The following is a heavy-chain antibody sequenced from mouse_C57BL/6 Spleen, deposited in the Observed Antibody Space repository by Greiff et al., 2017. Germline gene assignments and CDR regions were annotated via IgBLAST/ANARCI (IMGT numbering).Heavy chain of an antibody. CDR2: FIPSSGYT. J-gene: IGHJ2*01. CDR1: GYTFTSYT. CDR3: AREMVTYFDD. V-gene: IGHV1-4*01. D-gene: IGHD2-2*01. Sequence: QVQLQQSGAELARPGASVKLSCKASGYTFTSYTMHWVKQRPGQGLEWFGYFIPSSGYTKYNQKFKDKATLTSDKSSSPAYLQLSNRTSEDAAVYYCAREMVTYFDDWGQGTTLTVSS.